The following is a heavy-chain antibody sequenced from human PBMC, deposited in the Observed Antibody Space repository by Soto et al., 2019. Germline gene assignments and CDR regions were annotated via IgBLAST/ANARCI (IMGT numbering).Heavy chain of an antibody. V-gene: IGHV3-15*07. CDR1: GFTFSNAW. CDR3: TTDLAAVDHHY. J-gene: IGHJ4*02. Sequence: EVQLVESGGGLVKPGGSLRLSCAAAGFTFSNAWMNWVRQAPGKGREWVGRIKSKTDGGTTDYAAPVKGRYTISRDDSKNTLYLQMNSLKTEDTAVYYCTTDLAAVDHHYWGQGTLVTVSS. CDR2: IKSKTDGGTT. D-gene: IGHD6-13*01.